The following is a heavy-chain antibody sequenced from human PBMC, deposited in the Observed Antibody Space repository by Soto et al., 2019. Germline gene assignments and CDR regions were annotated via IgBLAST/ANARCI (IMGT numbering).Heavy chain of an antibody. CDR1: GGSISSSSYY. Sequence: PSETLSLTCTVSGGSISSSSYYWGWIRQPPGKGLEWIGSIYYSGSTYYNPSLKSRVTISVDTSKNQFSLKLSSVTAADTAVYYCARPDSSGWNGAFDIWGQGTMVTVSS. D-gene: IGHD6-19*01. CDR3: ARPDSSGWNGAFDI. CDR2: IYYSGST. J-gene: IGHJ3*02. V-gene: IGHV4-39*01.